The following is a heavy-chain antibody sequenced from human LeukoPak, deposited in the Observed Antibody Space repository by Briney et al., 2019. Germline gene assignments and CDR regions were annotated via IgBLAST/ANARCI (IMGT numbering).Heavy chain of an antibody. J-gene: IGHJ4*02. Sequence: GGSLRLSCAASGFTVSSNYMSWVRQAPGKGLEWVSAIRDSGDTTYADSVKGRFTISRDNSKNTLYLQMNSLRAEDTAVYYCAKDLDSSSSGVRFDYWGQGTLVTVSS. CDR3: AKDLDSSSSGVRFDY. D-gene: IGHD6-6*01. V-gene: IGHV3-23*01. CDR1: GFTVSSNY. CDR2: IRDSGDTT.